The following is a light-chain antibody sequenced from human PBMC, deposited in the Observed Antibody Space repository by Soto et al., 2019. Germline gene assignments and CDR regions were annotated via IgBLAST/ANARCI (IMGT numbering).Light chain of an antibody. Sequence: QSVLTQPPSVSGAPGQRVTISCTGSSSNIGAGYDVHWYQQLPGTAPKLLIYGNSNRPSGVPDRFSGSKSGTSASLAITGLQGGDEADYYCQSYDSSLSGSVFGGGTKVTVL. CDR3: QSYDSSLSGSV. CDR2: GNS. J-gene: IGLJ3*02. V-gene: IGLV1-40*01. CDR1: SSNIGAGYD.